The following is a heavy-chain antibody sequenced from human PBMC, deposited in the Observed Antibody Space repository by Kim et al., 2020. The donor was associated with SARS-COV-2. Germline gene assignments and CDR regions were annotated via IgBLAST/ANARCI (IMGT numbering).Heavy chain of an antibody. Sequence: GGSLRLSCAASGFTFSSYGMHWVRQAPGKGLEWVAAITDDGSSKYYADSVKGRFTISRDNSKNTLYVQMNSLRPEDTAVYYCAKGSRNFNFWSGYYDCGQGTLVAVSS. D-gene: IGHD3-3*01. J-gene: IGHJ4*02. CDR3: AKGSRNFNFWSGYYD. CDR1: GFTFSSYG. CDR2: ITDDGSSK. V-gene: IGHV3-30*18.